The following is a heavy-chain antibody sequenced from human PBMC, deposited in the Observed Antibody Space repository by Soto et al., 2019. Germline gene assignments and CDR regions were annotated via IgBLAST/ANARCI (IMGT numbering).Heavy chain of an antibody. J-gene: IGHJ6*03. Sequence: QVPLVQSGAEVKKPGASVKVSCKASGYTFTSYDINWVRQATGQGLEWMGWMNPNSGNTGYAQKFQGRVTMTRSTSISTAYMELSSLRSEDTAVYYCTRGLGYYYYMDVWGKGTTVTVSS. V-gene: IGHV1-8*01. D-gene: IGHD1-26*01. CDR2: MNPNSGNT. CDR1: GYTFTSYD. CDR3: TRGLGYYYYMDV.